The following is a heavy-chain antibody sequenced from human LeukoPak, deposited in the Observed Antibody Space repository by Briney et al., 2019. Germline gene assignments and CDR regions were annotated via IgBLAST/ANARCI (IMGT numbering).Heavy chain of an antibody. CDR2: ISGSGGST. CDR3: ANWRYCSGGSCPGPCDY. CDR1: GFTFSSYA. Sequence: GGSLRLSCAASGFTFSSYAMSWVRQAPGKGLEWVSAISGSGGSTYYADSVKGRFTISRDNSKNTLYLQMNSLRAEDTAVYYCANWRYCSGGSCPGPCDYWGQGTLVTVSS. D-gene: IGHD2-15*01. J-gene: IGHJ4*02. V-gene: IGHV3-23*01.